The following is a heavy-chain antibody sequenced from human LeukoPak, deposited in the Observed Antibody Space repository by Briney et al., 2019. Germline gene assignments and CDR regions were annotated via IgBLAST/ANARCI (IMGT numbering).Heavy chain of an antibody. CDR1: GCAFGDYA. V-gene: IGHV3-49*04. J-gene: IGHJ4*01. CDR3: TRVGSYYLYYFDY. Sequence: RSLRLSCTGSGCAFGDYAMGCVRHAPGKGLEWVSFIRSKAYGETTEYAASVKGRFTISRDDSKSIAYLQMNSLKTEDTAVYYCTRVGSYYLYYFDYWGHGTLVTVSS. CDR2: IRSKAYGETT. D-gene: IGHD3-10*01.